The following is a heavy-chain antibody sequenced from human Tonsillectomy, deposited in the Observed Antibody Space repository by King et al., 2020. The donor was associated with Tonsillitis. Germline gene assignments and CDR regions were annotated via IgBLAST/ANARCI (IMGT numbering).Heavy chain of an antibody. D-gene: IGHD5-12*01. V-gene: IGHV4-4*07. CDR3: ARGTRVIVAPFYAFDI. CDR1: GGSISSYY. CDR2: IYTSGST. J-gene: IGHJ3*02. Sequence: VQLQESGPGLVKPSETLSLTCTVSGGSISSYYWSWIRQPAGKGLEWIGRIYTSGSTNYNPSLKSRVTMSVDTSKNQFSLKLSSVTAADTAVYYCARGTRVIVAPFYAFDIWGQGTMVTVSS.